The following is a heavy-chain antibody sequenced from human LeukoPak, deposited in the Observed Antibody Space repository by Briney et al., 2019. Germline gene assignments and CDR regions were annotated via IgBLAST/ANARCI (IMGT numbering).Heavy chain of an antibody. J-gene: IGHJ4*02. D-gene: IGHD4-23*01. CDR1: GFTFSDYS. CDR3: ARIHDYGGNSPFDY. CDR2: ISFSVNTK. Sequence: PGGSLRLSCAASGFTFSDYSMNWVRQAPGKGLEWVSYISFSVNTKYYGDSVKGRFTISRDNAKNSLYLQMNSLRAEDTAVYYCARIHDYGGNSPFDYWGQGTLVTVSS. V-gene: IGHV3-48*04.